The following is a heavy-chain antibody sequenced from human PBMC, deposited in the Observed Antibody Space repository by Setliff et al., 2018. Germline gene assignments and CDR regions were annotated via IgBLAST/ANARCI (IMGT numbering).Heavy chain of an antibody. CDR3: ARHLWGRWLATSSDYFDY. V-gene: IGHV4-38-2*02. CDR2: LFHTGTH. Sequence: PSETLSLTCTVSGYSITSGYYWGWIRQSPGKGLEWLGSLFHTGTHYYNQSLQSRLTMSVDTSNNQFSLKLNSVTADDAAVYYCARHLWGRWLATSSDYFDYWGQGSLVTVSS. CDR1: GYSITSGYY. J-gene: IGHJ4*02. D-gene: IGHD5-12*01.